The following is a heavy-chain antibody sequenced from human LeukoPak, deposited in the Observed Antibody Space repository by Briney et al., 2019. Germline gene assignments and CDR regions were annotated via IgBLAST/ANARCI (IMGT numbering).Heavy chain of an antibody. J-gene: IGHJ4*02. CDR3: AKDVVGATPIYYFDY. CDR2: T. Sequence: TYYADSVKGRFTISRDNSKNTLYLQMNSLRAEDTAVYYCAKDVVGATPIYYFDYWGQGTLVTVSS. V-gene: IGHV3-23*01. D-gene: IGHD1-26*01.